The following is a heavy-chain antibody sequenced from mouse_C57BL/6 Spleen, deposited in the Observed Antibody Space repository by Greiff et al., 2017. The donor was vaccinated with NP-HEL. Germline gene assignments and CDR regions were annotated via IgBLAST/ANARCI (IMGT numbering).Heavy chain of an antibody. CDR2: IDPEDGET. V-gene: IGHV14-2*01. Sequence: EVQLQQSGAELVKPGASVKLSCTASGFNIKDYYMHWVKQRTEQGLEWIGRIDPEDGETKYAPKFPGKAPITADTSSNTAYLQLSSLTSEDTAVYYCARRGEGISGGFAYWGQGTLVTVSA. J-gene: IGHJ3*01. CDR3: ARRGEGISGGFAY. CDR1: GFNIKDYY. D-gene: IGHD3-2*02.